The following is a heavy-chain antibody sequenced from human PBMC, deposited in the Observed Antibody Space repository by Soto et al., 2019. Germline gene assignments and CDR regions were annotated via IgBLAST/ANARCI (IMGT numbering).Heavy chain of an antibody. CDR3: ASAVYFDY. CDR1: GFTFSSYA. V-gene: IGHV3-30-3*01. CDR2: ISYDGSNK. Sequence: PGGSLRLSCAASGFTFSSYAMHWVRQAPGKGLEWVAVISYDGSNKYYAASVKGRFTISRDNSKNSLYLQMNSLRAEDTAVYYCASAVYFDYWGQGTLVTVSS. J-gene: IGHJ4*02.